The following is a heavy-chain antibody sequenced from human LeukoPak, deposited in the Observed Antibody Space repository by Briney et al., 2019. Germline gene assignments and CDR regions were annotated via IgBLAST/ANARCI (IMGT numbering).Heavy chain of an antibody. D-gene: IGHD1-1*01. CDR3: AKPNDYYYYMDV. Sequence: PGGYLSRSCAGSGFTFDDYTMHWVRQAPGHGLEWVYLICWYCGRTYYEDSVKGRFTISRDNSKNSLYLQMNSLRTEDTALYYGAKPNDYYYYMDVWGKGTTVTVSS. CDR1: GFTFDDYT. J-gene: IGHJ6*03. CDR2: ICWYCGRT. V-gene: IGHV3-43*01.